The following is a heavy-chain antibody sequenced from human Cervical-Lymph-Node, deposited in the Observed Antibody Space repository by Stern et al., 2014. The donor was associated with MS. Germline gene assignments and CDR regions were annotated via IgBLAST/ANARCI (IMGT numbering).Heavy chain of an antibody. J-gene: IGHJ4*02. Sequence: EVQLGESGAEVKKPGESLKISCKLSGYSFTIYYIAWVRQMPGQGLEWMGVIYPYDSDPTYSPSFQGQVTISADKSITTAYLQWSSLRASDTAMYYCARHVQGFDYWGQGTLVTVSS. CDR1: GYSFTIYY. CDR3: ARHVQGFDY. CDR2: IYPYDSDP. V-gene: IGHV5-51*01.